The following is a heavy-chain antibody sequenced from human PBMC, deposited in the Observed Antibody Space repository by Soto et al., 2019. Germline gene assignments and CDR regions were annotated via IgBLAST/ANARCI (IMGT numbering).Heavy chain of an antibody. D-gene: IGHD6-13*01. J-gene: IGHJ4*02. CDR1: GFTFSNYA. CDR2: ISGSGGST. CDR3: AKDQGSSWYEIDY. Sequence: EVQLLESGGGLVQPGGSLRLSCAASGFTFSNYAVTWVRQAPGKGLEWVSTISGSGGSTYYADSVKGRFTISRDNSKNTRYLNMNSLRAEDTAVYYCAKDQGSSWYEIDYWGQGTLVTVSS. V-gene: IGHV3-23*01.